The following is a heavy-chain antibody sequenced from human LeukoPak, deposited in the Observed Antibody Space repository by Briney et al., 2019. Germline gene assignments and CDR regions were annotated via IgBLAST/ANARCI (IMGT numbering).Heavy chain of an antibody. Sequence: SGTLSLTCAVYGGSFSGYYWSWIRQPPGKGLEWIGEINRSGSTNYNPSLKSRVTISVDTSKNQFSLKLSSVTAADTAVYYCARYVGQLLSPSYYYYYYMDVWGKGTTVTVSS. J-gene: IGHJ6*03. CDR2: INRSGST. CDR3: ARYVGQLLSPSYYYYYYMDV. D-gene: IGHD2-2*01. V-gene: IGHV4-34*01. CDR1: GGSFSGYY.